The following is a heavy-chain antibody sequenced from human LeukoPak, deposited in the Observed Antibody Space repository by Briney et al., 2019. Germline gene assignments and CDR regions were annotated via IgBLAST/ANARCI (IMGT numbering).Heavy chain of an antibody. J-gene: IGHJ4*02. CDR1: GFTFKNYE. V-gene: IGHV3-48*03. D-gene: IGHD5-24*01. CDR2: ISSSGSPL. Sequence: PGGSLRLSCAASGFTFKNYEMHWVRQAPGKGLEGVSYISSSGSPLYYADSVKGRFTISRDNAKNSLYLHMNSLRAEDTAVYYCARGDGYNSFDYCGQGTLVTVSS. CDR3: ARGDGYNSFDY.